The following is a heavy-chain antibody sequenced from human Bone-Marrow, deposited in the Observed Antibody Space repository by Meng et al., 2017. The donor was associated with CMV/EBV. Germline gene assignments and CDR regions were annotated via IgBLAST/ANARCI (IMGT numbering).Heavy chain of an antibody. CDR1: GFTFSSYW. V-gene: IGHV3-74*01. J-gene: IGHJ4*02. CDR2: INSDGSST. CDR3: ARDLGDFWSGYYTGYFDY. Sequence: GESLKISCAASGFTFSSYWMHWVRQVPGKGLVWVSRINSDGSSTSYVDSVKGRFTISRDNAKNSLYLQMNSLRAEDTAVYYCARDLGDFWSGYYTGYFDYWGQGTLVTVS. D-gene: IGHD3-3*01.